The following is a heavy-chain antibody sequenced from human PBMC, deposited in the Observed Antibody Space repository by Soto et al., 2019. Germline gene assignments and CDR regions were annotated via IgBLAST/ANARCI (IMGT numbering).Heavy chain of an antibody. D-gene: IGHD4-17*01. CDR2: IIPIFGTT. CDR1: GDTFSNYG. J-gene: IGHJ4*02. V-gene: IGHV1-69*18. Sequence: QVQLVQSGAEVKKPGSSVRVSCRTSGDTFSNYGLSWVRQAPGQGPEWMGTIIPIFGTTTSAQKFQGRVRLTADESTTTAFMDLSSLRFEDTAVYYCARPHKSGDYFDFWGQGTLVTVYS. CDR3: ARPHKSGDYFDF.